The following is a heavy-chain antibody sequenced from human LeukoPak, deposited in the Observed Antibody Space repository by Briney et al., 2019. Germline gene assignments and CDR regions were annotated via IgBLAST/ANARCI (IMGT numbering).Heavy chain of an antibody. CDR1: GYTFTSYG. CDR2: ISAYNGNT. V-gene: IGHV1-18*01. CDR3: ARVSYYGSGSYYGSWGSYMDV. J-gene: IGHJ6*03. Sequence: GASVKVSCKASGYTFTSYGISWVRQAPGQGLEWMGWISAYNGNTNYAQKLQGRVTMTTDTSTSTAYMELRSLRSDDTAVYYCARVSYYGSGSYYGSWGSYMDVWGKGTTVTVSS. D-gene: IGHD3-10*01.